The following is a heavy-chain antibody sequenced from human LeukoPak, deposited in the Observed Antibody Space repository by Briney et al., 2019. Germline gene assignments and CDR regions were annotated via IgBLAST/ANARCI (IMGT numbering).Heavy chain of an antibody. D-gene: IGHD2-15*01. V-gene: IGHV3-48*04. CDR1: GFTFSSYS. CDR3: ARDTGCAGGTCFSFYDY. CDR2: ISSSSSTI. J-gene: IGHJ4*02. Sequence: GGSLRLSCAASGFTFSSYSMNWVRQAPGKGLEWVSYISSSSSTIYYADSVKGRFTISRDNAKNSLYLQMDSLRAEDTAVYYCARDTGCAGGTCFSFYDYWGQGTLVTVSS.